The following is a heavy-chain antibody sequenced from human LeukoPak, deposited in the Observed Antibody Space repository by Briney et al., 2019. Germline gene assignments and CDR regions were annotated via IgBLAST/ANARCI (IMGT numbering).Heavy chain of an antibody. J-gene: IGHJ4*02. V-gene: IGHV3-15*01. Sequence: GGSLRLSCAASGFGLSDAWMSWVRQAPGKGLECVGRMKPRGTTEDGAPMNDRFIVSRDDSKNTLYLQMNSLKAEDTGLYYCSQLSRGYWGQGAQVTVSS. CDR3: SQLSRGY. D-gene: IGHD2-15*01. CDR2: MKPRGTT. CDR1: GFGLSDAW.